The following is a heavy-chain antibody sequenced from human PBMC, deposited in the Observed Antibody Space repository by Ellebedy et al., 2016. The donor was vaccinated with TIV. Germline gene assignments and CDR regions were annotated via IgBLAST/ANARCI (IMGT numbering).Heavy chain of an antibody. Sequence: ASVKVSCKGSGYSFTSYWIGWVRQMPGKGLEWMGIIYPGDSDTRYSPSFQGQVTISADKSISTAYLQWSSLKASDTAMYYCARRWWLVLGGAFDIWGQGTMVTVSS. CDR2: IYPGDSDT. D-gene: IGHD2-15*01. CDR1: GYSFTSYW. V-gene: IGHV5-51*01. CDR3: ARRWWLVLGGAFDI. J-gene: IGHJ3*02.